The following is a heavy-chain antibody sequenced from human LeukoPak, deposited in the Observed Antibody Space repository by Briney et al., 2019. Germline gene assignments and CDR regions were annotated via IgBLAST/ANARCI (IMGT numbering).Heavy chain of an antibody. V-gene: IGHV4-34*01. J-gene: IGHJ3*02. D-gene: IGHD3-3*01. CDR2: INHSGST. CDR1: GGSFSGYY. Sequence: PSETLSLTCAVYGGSFSGYYWSWIRQPPGKGLEWIGEINHSGSTNYNPSLKSRVTISVDTSKNQFSLKLSSVTAADTAVYYCARGPHDFWSSYYPGVFDIWGQGTMVTVSS. CDR3: ARGPHDFWSSYYPGVFDI.